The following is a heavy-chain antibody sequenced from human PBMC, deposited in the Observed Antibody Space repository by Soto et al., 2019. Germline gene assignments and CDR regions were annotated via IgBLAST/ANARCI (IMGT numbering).Heavy chain of an antibody. CDR3: VKAAARGDY. D-gene: IGHD3-10*01. V-gene: IGHV3-74*03. CDR1: GFTFSSYW. CDR2: INTDGSST. J-gene: IGHJ4*02. Sequence: GSLRLSCAASGFTFSSYWMHWVRQAPGKGLVWVSRINTDGSSTTYADSVKGRFTISRDNAKNTLYLQMNSLRAEDTAVYYCVKAAARGDYWGQGTLVTVSS.